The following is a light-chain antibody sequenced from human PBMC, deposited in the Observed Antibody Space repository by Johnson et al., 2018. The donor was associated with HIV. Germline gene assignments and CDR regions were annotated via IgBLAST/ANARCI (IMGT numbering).Light chain of an antibody. CDR2: DNN. CDR3: GAWDSTLNAYV. Sequence: QSVLTQPPSVSAAPGQKLTISCSGSSSNIGNNYVSWYQQLPGTAPKVLIYDNNKRPSGIPDRFSGSKSGTSATLGITGLPTGDEADYFCGAWDSTLNAYVFGTGTKVTVL. V-gene: IGLV1-51*01. J-gene: IGLJ1*01. CDR1: SSNIGNNY.